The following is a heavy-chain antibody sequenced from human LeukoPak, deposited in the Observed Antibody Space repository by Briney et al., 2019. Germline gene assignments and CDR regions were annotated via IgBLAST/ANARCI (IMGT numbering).Heavy chain of an antibody. D-gene: IGHD3-3*01. V-gene: IGHV6-1*01. CDR2: TYYRSKWYN. Sequence: SQTLSLTCAISGDSVSSNSAAWNWIGQSPSRGLEWLGRTYYRSKWYNDYAVSVKSRITINPDTSKNQFSLQLNSVTPEDTAVYYCAREALRFLEWLSYYYYGMDVWGQGTTVTVSS. J-gene: IGHJ6*02. CDR3: AREALRFLEWLSYYYYGMDV. CDR1: GDSVSSNSAA.